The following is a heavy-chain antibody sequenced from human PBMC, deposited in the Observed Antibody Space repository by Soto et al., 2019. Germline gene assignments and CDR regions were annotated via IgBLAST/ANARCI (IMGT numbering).Heavy chain of an antibody. CDR1: GDSVSSNSAA. Sequence: PSQTLSLTCAISGDSVSSNSAAWNWIRQSPSRGLEWLGRTYYRSKWYNDYAVSVKSRITINPDTSKNQFSLQLNSVTPEDTAVYYCARESVVVVASTNCFDPWGQGTLVTVSS. V-gene: IGHV6-1*01. CDR3: ARESVVVVASTNCFDP. D-gene: IGHD2-15*01. J-gene: IGHJ5*02. CDR2: TYYRSKWYN.